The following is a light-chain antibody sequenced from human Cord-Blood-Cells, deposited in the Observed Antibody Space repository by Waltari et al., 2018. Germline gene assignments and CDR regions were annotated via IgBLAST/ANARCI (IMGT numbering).Light chain of an antibody. CDR2: AAS. V-gene: IGKV1-39*01. J-gene: IGKJ2*01. CDR3: QQSYSTPYT. Sequence: IQMTQSPPSLSASVADRVTITCRASQSISSYLNWYQQKPGKAPKLLIYAASSLQSGVPSRFSGSGSGTDFTLTISSLQPEDFATYYCQQSYSTPYTFGQGTKLEIK. CDR1: QSISSY.